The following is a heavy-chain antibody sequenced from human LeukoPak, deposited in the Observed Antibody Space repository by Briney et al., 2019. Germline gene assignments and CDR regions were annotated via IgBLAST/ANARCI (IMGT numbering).Heavy chain of an antibody. J-gene: IGHJ4*02. CDR3: ARSLFPSRYGSGSYVDY. CDR1: GYTLTGYY. V-gene: IGHV1-2*02. Sequence: GASVKVSCKASGYTLTGYYMHWVRQAPGQGLEWMGWINPNSGGTNYAQKFQGRVTMTRDTSISTAYMELSRLRSDDTAVYYCARSLFPSRYGSGSYVDYWGQGTLVTVSS. CDR2: INPNSGGT. D-gene: IGHD3-10*01.